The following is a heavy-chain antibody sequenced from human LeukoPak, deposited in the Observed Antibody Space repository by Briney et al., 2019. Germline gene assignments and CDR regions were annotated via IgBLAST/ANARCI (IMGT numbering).Heavy chain of an antibody. CDR1: GFSFGDYN. CDR3: ARGSGTFDY. D-gene: IGHD1-1*01. CDR2: ISRNGAAT. Sequence: GGSLRLSCEASGFSFGDYNMHWVRQAPGKGLEWVSLISRNGAATKYADSVKGRFTISRDNAKNSLYLQMNSLRAEDTALYYCARGSGTFDYWGQGTLVTVSS. V-gene: IGHV3-43*01. J-gene: IGHJ4*02.